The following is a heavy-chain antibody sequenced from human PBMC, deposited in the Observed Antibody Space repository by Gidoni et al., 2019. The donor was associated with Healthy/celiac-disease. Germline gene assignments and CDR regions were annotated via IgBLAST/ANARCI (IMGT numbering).Heavy chain of an antibody. V-gene: IGHV3-23*01. CDR2: ISGSGGST. CDR1: GFTFRSYA. D-gene: IGHD3-10*01. CDR3: AGTMVRGVKVGGDV. Sequence: EVQLLESGGGLVQPGGSLRLSCAASGFTFRSYAMRWVRQAPGKGLEWVSAISGSGGSTYYADSVKGRFTISRDNSKNTLYLQMNSLRAEDTAVYYCAGTMVRGVKVGGDVWGKGTTVTVSS. J-gene: IGHJ6*04.